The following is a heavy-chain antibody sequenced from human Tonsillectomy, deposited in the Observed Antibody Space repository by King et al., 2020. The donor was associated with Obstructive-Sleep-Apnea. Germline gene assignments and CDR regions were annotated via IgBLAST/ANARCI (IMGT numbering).Heavy chain of an antibody. V-gene: IGHV1-18*01. D-gene: IGHD1-1*01. J-gene: IGHJ6*02. CDR2: ISAYNGNT. CDR1: GYTFTSYG. Sequence: VQLVESGAEVKKPGASVKVSCKASGYTFTSYGISWVRQAPGQGLEWMGWISAYNGNTNSAQKLQGRVTMTTETSTSTAYMELRSLRSDDTAVYYCARPLIGTYYYYGMDVWGQGTTVTVSS. CDR3: ARPLIGTYYYYGMDV.